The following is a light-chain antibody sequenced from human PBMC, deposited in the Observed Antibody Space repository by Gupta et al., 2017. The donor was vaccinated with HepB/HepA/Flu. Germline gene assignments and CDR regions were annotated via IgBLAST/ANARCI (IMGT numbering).Light chain of an antibody. CDR2: RNN. J-gene: IGLJ1*01. CDR3: ATGDDSRSGYV. V-gene: IGLV1-47*01. CDR1: RSNIGSNY. Sequence: QSVLTQPPSASGTPGQRVTISCSGSRSNIGSNYVYWYQQFPGTAPNLLLYRNNQRPSGVPDRFSGSKSGTSAALAISGLRAEDEADYYCATGDDSRSGYVFGHGTNVTVL.